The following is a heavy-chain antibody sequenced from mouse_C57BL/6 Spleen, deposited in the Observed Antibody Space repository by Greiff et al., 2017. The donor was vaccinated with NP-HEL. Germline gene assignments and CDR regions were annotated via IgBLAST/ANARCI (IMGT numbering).Heavy chain of an antibody. Sequence: DVHLVESGAGLVKPGGSLKLSCAASGFTFSSYAMSWVRQTPEKRLEWVAYISSGGDYIYYADTVKGRFTISRDNARNTLYLQMSSLKSEDTAMYYCTRDKLGRFDYWGQGTTLTVSS. J-gene: IGHJ2*01. CDR1: GFTFSSYA. CDR3: TRDKLGRFDY. CDR2: ISSGGDYI. D-gene: IGHD4-1*01. V-gene: IGHV5-9-1*02.